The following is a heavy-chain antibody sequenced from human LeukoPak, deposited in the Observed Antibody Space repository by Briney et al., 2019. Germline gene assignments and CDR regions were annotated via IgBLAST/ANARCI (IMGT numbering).Heavy chain of an antibody. Sequence: SETLSLTCTVSGGSISNSTYYWGWVRQPPGKGLEWIGSIFYRGSTYYTPSLKSRVTISVDTSKNQFSLKLTSVTAADTAMYFCARNWVADSFDFWGQGTMVTVSS. D-gene: IGHD6-19*01. V-gene: IGHV4-39*01. CDR1: GGSISNSTYY. CDR3: ARNWVADSFDF. CDR2: IFYRGST. J-gene: IGHJ3*01.